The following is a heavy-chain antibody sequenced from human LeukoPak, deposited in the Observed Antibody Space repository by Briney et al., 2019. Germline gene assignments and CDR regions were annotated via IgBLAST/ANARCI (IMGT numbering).Heavy chain of an antibody. J-gene: IGHJ5*02. D-gene: IGHD2-21*02. Sequence: SETLSLTCTVSGGSISSYYWGWIRQPPGKGLEWIGSIYYSGNTYYNPSLKSRVTISVDTSKNQFSLKLSSVTAADTAVYYCARRYCGGDCTFDWFDPWGQGTLVTVSS. V-gene: IGHV4-39*01. CDR1: GGSISSYY. CDR3: ARRYCGGDCTFDWFDP. CDR2: IYYSGNT.